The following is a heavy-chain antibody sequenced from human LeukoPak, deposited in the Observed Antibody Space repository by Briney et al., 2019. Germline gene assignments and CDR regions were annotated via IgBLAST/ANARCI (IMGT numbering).Heavy chain of an antibody. CDR3: ATGSHFGFHF. CDR2: ISASSSTT. D-gene: IGHD1-26*01. CDR1: GFSFSSYV. J-gene: IGHJ4*02. Sequence: GGSLRLSCAASGFSFSSYVMSWVRQAPGKGLEWVAAISASSSTTYYADSVKGRLTISRANSKNTLYLHMNSLRAEDTATYYCATGSHFGFHFWGQGTLVTVSP. V-gene: IGHV3-23*01.